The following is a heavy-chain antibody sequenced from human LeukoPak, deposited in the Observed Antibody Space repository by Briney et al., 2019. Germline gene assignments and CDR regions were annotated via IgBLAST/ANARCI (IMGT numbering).Heavy chain of an antibody. D-gene: IGHD3-22*01. CDR3: AKDWDSSGYYNY. CDR1: GFTFSSYA. J-gene: IGHJ4*02. CDR2: INGGGGST. V-gene: IGHV3-23*01. Sequence: PGGSLRLSCAASGFTFSSYAMSWVRQAPGKGLEWVSAINGGGGSTYYADSVKGRFTISRDNSKNTLYLQMNSLRAEDTAVYYCAKDWDSSGYYNYWGQGTLVTVSS.